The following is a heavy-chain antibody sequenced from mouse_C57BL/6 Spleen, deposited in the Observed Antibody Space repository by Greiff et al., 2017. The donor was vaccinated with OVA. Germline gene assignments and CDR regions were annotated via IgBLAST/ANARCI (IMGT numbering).Heavy chain of an antibody. CDR1: GYTFTDYE. Sequence: QVQLQQSGAELVRPGASVTLSCKASGYTFTDYEMHWVKQTPVHGLEWIGAIDPETGGTAYNQKFKGKAILTADKSSSTAYMELRSLTSEDSAVYYCTRGGSLYFDYWGKGTTLTVSS. CDR3: TRGGSLYFDY. J-gene: IGHJ2*01. CDR2: IDPETGGT. V-gene: IGHV1-15*01.